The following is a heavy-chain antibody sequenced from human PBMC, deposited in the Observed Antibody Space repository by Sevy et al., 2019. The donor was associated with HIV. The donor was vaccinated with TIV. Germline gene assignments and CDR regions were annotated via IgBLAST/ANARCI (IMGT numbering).Heavy chain of an antibody. CDR1: GGSITSYY. Sequence: SETLSLTCTVSGGSITSYYWSWIRQPPGNGLEWIGHIYKNGNTNYNPSLRSRVTISVDRSKNPFSLKLSSVTAADTAVYYCAKVTYYYDSRGYPNYYFDYWGQGTLVTVSS. J-gene: IGHJ4*02. CDR2: IYKNGNT. V-gene: IGHV4-59*13. CDR3: AKVTYYYDSRGYPNYYFDY. D-gene: IGHD3-22*01.